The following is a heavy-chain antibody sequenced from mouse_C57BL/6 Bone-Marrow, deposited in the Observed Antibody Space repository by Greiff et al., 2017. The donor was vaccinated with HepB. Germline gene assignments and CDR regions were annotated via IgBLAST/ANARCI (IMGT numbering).Heavy chain of an antibody. CDR2: IYPGSGNT. J-gene: IGHJ3*01. V-gene: IGHV1-76*01. CDR3: ARSGYYGSRPAWFAY. Sequence: VKLMESGAELVRPGASVRLSCKASGYPFTDYYINWVKQRPGQGLEWIARIYPGSGNTYYNEKFKGKATLTAEKSSSTAYRQLSSLTSEDSAVYFCARSGYYGSRPAWFAYWGQGTLVTVSA. D-gene: IGHD1-1*01. CDR1: GYPFTDYY.